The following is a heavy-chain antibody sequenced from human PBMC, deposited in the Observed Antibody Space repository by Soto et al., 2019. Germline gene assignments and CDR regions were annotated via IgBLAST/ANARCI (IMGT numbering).Heavy chain of an antibody. CDR2: LPRSVGT. J-gene: IGHJ6*02. CDR1: GYSISNIIY. V-gene: IGHV4-38-2*01. Sequence: SETLSLTCDVSGYSISNIIYWGWIRRPPGKGLEWIGSLPRSVGTYRNPSLRSRVTISVDRSKNHFSLQLRSVTAADTAVYYCAAGTLPGTRFYGMDVWGPGTTVTVSS. CDR3: AAGTLPGTRFYGMDV. D-gene: IGHD1-7*01.